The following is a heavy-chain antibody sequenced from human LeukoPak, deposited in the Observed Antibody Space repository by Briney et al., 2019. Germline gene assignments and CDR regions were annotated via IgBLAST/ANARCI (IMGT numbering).Heavy chain of an antibody. V-gene: IGHV1-69*05. CDR1: GGTFSSYA. Sequence: SVKVSCKASGGTFSSYAISWVRQAPGQGLEWMGGIIPIFGTANYAQKFQGRVTITTDESTSTAYMELSSLRSEDTAVYYCARGRVDIVVVPAASFDPWGQGTLVTVSS. D-gene: IGHD2-2*03. CDR2: IIPIFGTA. J-gene: IGHJ5*02. CDR3: ARGRVDIVVVPAASFDP.